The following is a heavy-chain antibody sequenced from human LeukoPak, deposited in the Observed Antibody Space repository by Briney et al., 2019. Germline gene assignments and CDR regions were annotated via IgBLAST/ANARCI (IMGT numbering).Heavy chain of an antibody. CDR1: GGSISSGSYY. Sequence: PSETLSLTCTVSGGSISSGSYYWSWVRQPAGKGLEWLGRIYTSGSTNYNPSLKSRVTISVDTSKNQFSLKLSSVTAADTAVYYCAWINYDFPTWGQGTLVTVSS. V-gene: IGHV4-61*02. D-gene: IGHD3-3*01. J-gene: IGHJ5*02. CDR2: IYTSGST. CDR3: AWINYDFPT.